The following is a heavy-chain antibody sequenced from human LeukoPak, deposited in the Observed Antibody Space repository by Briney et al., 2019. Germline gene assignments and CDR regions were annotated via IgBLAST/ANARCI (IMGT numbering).Heavy chain of an antibody. CDR3: AMARLGRDAFDI. Sequence: ASVRVSCKASGYTFTNYYMHWVRQTPGQGLEWMGMMKPSDVSTSYAQKSQGRVTITRDTSTSTVDLELSRLRSEDTAVYYCAMARLGRDAFDIWGQGTMVTVSS. CDR1: GYTFTNYY. CDR2: MKPSDVST. J-gene: IGHJ3*02. V-gene: IGHV1-46*01. D-gene: IGHD3-10*01.